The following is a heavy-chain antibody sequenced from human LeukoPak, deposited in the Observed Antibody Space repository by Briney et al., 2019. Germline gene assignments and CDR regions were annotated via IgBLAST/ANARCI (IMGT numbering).Heavy chain of an antibody. J-gene: IGHJ5*02. CDR3: ARDGEITIFGVVTPNWFDP. V-gene: IGHV1-69*05. Sequence: SVKVSCKASGGTFSSYAISWVRQAPGQGLEWMGGIVPIFGTANYAQKFQGRVTITTDESTSTAYMELSSLRSEDTAVYYCARDGEITIFGVVTPNWFDPWGQGTLVTVSS. CDR2: IVPIFGTA. CDR1: GGTFSSYA. D-gene: IGHD3-3*01.